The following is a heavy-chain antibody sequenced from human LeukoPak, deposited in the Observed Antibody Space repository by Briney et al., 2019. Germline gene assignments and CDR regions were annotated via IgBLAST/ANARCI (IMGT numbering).Heavy chain of an antibody. CDR2: ISSRGDSK. J-gene: IGHJ4*02. CDR1: GFTFSDSY. Sequence: GGSLRLSCVASGFTFSDSYMTWIRQAPGKGLEWISYISSRGDSKYYADSVKGRFTVSRDSANNSLYLEINSLRVEDTAVYYCARDVFGGFFQFDYWGQGALVIVSS. CDR3: ARDVFGGFFQFDY. D-gene: IGHD3-10*01. V-gene: IGHV3-11*04.